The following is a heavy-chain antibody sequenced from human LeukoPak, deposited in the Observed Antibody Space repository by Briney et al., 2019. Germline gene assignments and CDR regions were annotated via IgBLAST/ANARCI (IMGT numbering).Heavy chain of an antibody. CDR2: IDSGGST. CDR3: ARLYSSSWYGGLY. D-gene: IGHD6-13*01. J-gene: IGHJ4*02. Sequence: SETLSLTCTVSGGSISGSGYYWGWVRQSPGKGLEWIGSIDSGGSTYYIPSLKSRLTISLDTSKNQFSLKLSSVTAADTAVYYCARLYSSSWYGGLYWGQGTLVTVSS. V-gene: IGHV4-39*07. CDR1: GGSISGSGYY.